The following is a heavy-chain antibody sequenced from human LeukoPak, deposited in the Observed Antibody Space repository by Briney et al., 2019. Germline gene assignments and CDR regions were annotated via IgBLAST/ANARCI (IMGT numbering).Heavy chain of an antibody. Sequence: SETLSLTCAVYGGSLSAYYWTWIRQPPGKGLEWIGEINHSGSTNYNPSLKSRVTISVDTSQNQFSLKLSSVTAADTAVYYCAIFPVGIAAAGTLYWGQGTLVTVSS. CDR2: INHSGST. CDR3: AIFPVGIAAAGTLY. D-gene: IGHD6-13*01. V-gene: IGHV4-34*01. CDR1: GGSLSAYY. J-gene: IGHJ4*02.